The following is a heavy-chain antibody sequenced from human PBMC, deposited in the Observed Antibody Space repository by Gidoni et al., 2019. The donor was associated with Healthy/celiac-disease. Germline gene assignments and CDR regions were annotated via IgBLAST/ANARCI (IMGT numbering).Heavy chain of an antibody. J-gene: IGHJ3*02. Sequence: QVQLVQSGAEVKKPGSSVKVSCKASGGTFSSYTISWVRQGPGQGLGWMGRIIPILGIANYAQKFQGRVTITADKSTSTAYMELSSLRSEDTAVYYCARGGPPALDIWGQGTMVTVSS. D-gene: IGHD2-15*01. CDR1: GGTFSSYT. CDR2: IIPILGIA. V-gene: IGHV1-69*02. CDR3: ARGGPPALDI.